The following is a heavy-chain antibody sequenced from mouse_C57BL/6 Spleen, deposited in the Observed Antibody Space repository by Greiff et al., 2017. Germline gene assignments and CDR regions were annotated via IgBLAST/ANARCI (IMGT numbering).Heavy chain of an antibody. CDR1: GYAFTNYL. CDR3: ARPPYGGFSMDY. D-gene: IGHD1-1*02. J-gene: IGHJ4*01. Sequence: QVQLQQPGAELVRPGTSVRVSCKASGYAFTNYLIEWVKQRPGQGLGWIGVINPGRGGTNYNEKFKGKVTLTADKSSSTAYMQLSSLTSEDSAVYFWARPPYGGFSMDYWGQGTSVTGSS. CDR2: INPGRGGT. V-gene: IGHV1-54*01.